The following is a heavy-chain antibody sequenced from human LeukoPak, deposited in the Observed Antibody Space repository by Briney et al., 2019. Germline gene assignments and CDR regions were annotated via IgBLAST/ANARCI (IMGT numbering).Heavy chain of an antibody. CDR3: ASFYDFWSGYYHFDY. CDR2: IKQDGSEK. J-gene: IGHJ4*02. D-gene: IGHD3-3*01. CDR1: GFTFSSYW. V-gene: IGHV3-7*01. Sequence: PGGSLRLSCAASGFTFSSYWMSWVRQAPGKGLEWVANIKQDGSEKYYVDSVKGRFTISRDNAKNSLYLQMNSLRAEDTAVYYCASFYDFWSGYYHFDYWGQGTLVTVSS.